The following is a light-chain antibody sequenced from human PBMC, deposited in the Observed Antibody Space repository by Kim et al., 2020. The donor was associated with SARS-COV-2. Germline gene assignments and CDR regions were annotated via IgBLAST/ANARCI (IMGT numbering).Light chain of an antibody. J-gene: IGKJ1*01. CDR1: QSISTW. CDR2: DAS. V-gene: IGKV1-5*01. Sequence: GDRVTITCRASQSISTWLAWYQQRPGKAPKLLIYDASSLKSGVPSRFSGSGSGTEFTLTISSLQPDDFASYYCQQYNSDSPTFGQGTKVDIK. CDR3: QQYNSDSPT.